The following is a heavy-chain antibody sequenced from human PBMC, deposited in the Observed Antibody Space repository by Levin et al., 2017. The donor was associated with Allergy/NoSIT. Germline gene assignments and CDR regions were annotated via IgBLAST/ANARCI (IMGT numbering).Heavy chain of an antibody. D-gene: IGHD6-13*01. CDR2: IYYSGST. Sequence: SETLSLTCTVSGGSISSYYWSWIRQPPGKGLEWIGYIYYSGSTNYNPSLKSRVTISVDTSKNQFSLQLSSVTAADTAVYYCARGGGYSSSNNWFDTWGQGTLVTVSS. CDR1: GGSISSYY. V-gene: IGHV4-59*01. J-gene: IGHJ5*02. CDR3: ARGGGYSSSNNWFDT.